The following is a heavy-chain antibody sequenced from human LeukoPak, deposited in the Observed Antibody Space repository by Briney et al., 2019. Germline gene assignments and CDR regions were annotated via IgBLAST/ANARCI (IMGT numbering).Heavy chain of an antibody. CDR2: VNSEGSRT. V-gene: IGHV3-74*01. CDR1: GINIRSNW. Sequence: GGSLRLSCAAPGINIRSNWMHWVRQAPGTGLVWVARVNSEGSRTTYADSVKGRFTISRDNAKNILYLQMHGLRAEDTAVYYCARDAPTGRTKFEHWGQGTLVTVSS. D-gene: IGHD1-14*01. CDR3: ARDAPTGRTKFEH. J-gene: IGHJ1*01.